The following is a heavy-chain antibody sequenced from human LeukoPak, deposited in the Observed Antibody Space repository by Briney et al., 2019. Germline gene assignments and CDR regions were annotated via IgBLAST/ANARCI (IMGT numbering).Heavy chain of an antibody. CDR2: IYSGDST. J-gene: IGHJ4*02. Sequence: PGGSLRLSCVASGFTVSGNYMSWVRQAPGKGLECVSVIYSGDSTYYADSVKGRFTISRDNSKNTLYLQMNSLRAEDTAVYYCAKDAGYSSSWAFDYWGQGTLVTVSS. V-gene: IGHV3-53*01. CDR1: GFTVSGNY. CDR3: AKDAGYSSSWAFDY. D-gene: IGHD6-13*01.